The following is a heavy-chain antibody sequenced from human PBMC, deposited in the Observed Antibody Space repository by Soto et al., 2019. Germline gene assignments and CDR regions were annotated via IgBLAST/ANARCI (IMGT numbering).Heavy chain of an antibody. Sequence: QLQLQESGSGLVKPSQTLSLTCAVSGGSISSGGYSWSWIRQPPGKGLEWLGHIYHSGSTYYNPSHKSRDTISVDRSKNQFSLKLSSVTAADTAVYYCASYDSSGYFFDYWGQGTLVSVSP. D-gene: IGHD3-22*01. CDR2: IYHSGST. CDR1: GGSISSGGYS. CDR3: ASYDSSGYFFDY. V-gene: IGHV4-30-2*01. J-gene: IGHJ4*02.